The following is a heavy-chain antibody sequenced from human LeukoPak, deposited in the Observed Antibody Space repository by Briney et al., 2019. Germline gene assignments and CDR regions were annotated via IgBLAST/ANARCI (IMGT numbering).Heavy chain of an antibody. CDR2: IYYSGNT. V-gene: IGHV4-59*01. J-gene: IGHJ4*02. Sequence: PSETLSLTCTASGGSISSYYWTWIRQPPGKGLEWIGYIYYSGNTNYNPSLKSRVTISVDTSKNQFSLKLSSVTAADTAVYYCTRGMRGGSSGWFDFWGQGTLVTVSS. CDR3: TRGMRGGSSGWFDF. CDR1: GGSISSYY. D-gene: IGHD6-19*01.